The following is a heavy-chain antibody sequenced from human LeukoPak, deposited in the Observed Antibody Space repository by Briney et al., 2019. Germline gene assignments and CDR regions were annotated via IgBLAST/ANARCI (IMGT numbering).Heavy chain of an antibody. V-gene: IGHV1-2*02. D-gene: IGHD2-15*01. Sequence: ASVKVSCKASGYTFTGYYMHWVRQAPGQGLEWMGWINPNSGGTNYAQKFQGRVTMTRDTSISTACMELSRLRSDDTAVYYCARVVVVARDDYYYTDVWGKGTTVTISS. CDR3: ARVVVVARDDYYYTDV. CDR2: INPNSGGT. CDR1: GYTFTGYY. J-gene: IGHJ6*03.